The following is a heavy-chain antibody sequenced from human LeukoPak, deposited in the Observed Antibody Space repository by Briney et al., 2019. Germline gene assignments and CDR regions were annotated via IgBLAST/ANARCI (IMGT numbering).Heavy chain of an antibody. CDR3: ARGIAAAGTPAPSPFDY. D-gene: IGHD6-13*01. J-gene: IGHJ4*02. CDR1: GYTFTSYY. CDR2: INPSGGST. V-gene: IGHV1-46*01. Sequence: ASVKVSFKASGYTFTSYYMHWVRQPPGQGLEWMGIINPSGGSTSYAQKFQGRVTMTRDTSTSTVYMELSSLRSEDTAVYYCARGIAAAGTPAPSPFDYWGQGTLVTVSS.